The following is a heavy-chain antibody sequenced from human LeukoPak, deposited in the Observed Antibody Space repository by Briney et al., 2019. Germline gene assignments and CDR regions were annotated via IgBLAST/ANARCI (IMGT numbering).Heavy chain of an antibody. CDR3: AAGTGRSDFDY. CDR1: GFTFSDAW. J-gene: IGHJ4*02. CDR2: IKSKTDVGTR. D-gene: IGHD3/OR15-3a*01. Sequence: PGRSLTLSCAASGFTFSDAWMSWVRQAPGKGLEWVGRIKSKTDVGTRDFAALVKGRFIISRDDSKNTVYLQMASLKTEDTAVYYCAAGTGRSDFDYWGQGTLVTVSS. V-gene: IGHV3-15*01.